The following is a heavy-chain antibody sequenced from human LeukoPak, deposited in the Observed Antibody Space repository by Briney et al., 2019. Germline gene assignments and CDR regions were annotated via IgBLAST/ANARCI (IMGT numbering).Heavy chain of an antibody. D-gene: IGHD3-10*01. CDR2: IWHDGSNK. CDR3: ARDFLSAWFGELSSPTNWFDP. V-gene: IGHV3-33*01. Sequence: PGGSLRLSCAASGFTFSTYGMHWVRQAPGKGLEWVAVIWHDGSNKYYGESVKGRFTISRADSENTLYLHMNSLTAEDTAVYYCARDFLSAWFGELSSPTNWFDPWGQGTLVTVSS. CDR1: GFTFSTYG. J-gene: IGHJ5*02.